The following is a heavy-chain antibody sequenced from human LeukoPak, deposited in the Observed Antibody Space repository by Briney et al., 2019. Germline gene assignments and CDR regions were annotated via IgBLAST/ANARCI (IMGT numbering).Heavy chain of an antibody. CDR1: DDSISDYY. CDR3: ARDDESDPHADFHI. CDR2: FHNSGTS. J-gene: IGHJ3*02. Sequence: PSETLSLTCTVSDDSISDYYRGWIRQPPGKGLEWIGYFHNSGTSTYNPSLKSRVTISADTSKNQFSLKLNSLTTADTAVYYCARDDESDPHADFHIWGQGTMVTVSS. V-gene: IGHV4-59*01.